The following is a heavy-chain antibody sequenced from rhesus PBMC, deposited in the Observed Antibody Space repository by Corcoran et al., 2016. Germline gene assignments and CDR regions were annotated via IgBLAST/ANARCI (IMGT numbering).Heavy chain of an antibody. V-gene: IGHV3S5*01. CDR1: GFTFSSYG. D-gene: IGHD6-13*01. Sequence: EVQLVETGGGLVQPGGSLKLSCAASGFTFSSYGMSWVRLAPGKGLEWVSARNSGGGSTYYADSVKGRFTISRDNSKNTLSMQMNSLRAEDTAVYYCAKDLYSSWSGLDSWGQGVVVTVSS. CDR3: AKDLYSSWSGLDS. J-gene: IGHJ6*01. CDR2: RNSGGGST.